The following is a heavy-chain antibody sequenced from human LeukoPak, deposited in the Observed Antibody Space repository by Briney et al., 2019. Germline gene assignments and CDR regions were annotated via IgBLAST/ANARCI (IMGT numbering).Heavy chain of an antibody. Sequence: GASVKVSCKASGGTFSSYAISWVRQAPGQGLEWMGGIIPIFGTANYAQKFQGRVTITADKSTSTAYMELSSLRSEDTAVYYCARDGGFLRLLKDYYYMDVWGKGTTVTVSS. CDR3: ARDGGFLRLLKDYYYMDV. V-gene: IGHV1-69*06. CDR1: GGTFSSYA. CDR2: IIPIFGTA. J-gene: IGHJ6*03. D-gene: IGHD3-3*01.